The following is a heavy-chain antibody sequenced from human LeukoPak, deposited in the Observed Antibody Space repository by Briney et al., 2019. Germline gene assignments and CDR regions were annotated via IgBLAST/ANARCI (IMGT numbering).Heavy chain of an antibody. J-gene: IGHJ3*02. CDR3: ARDRVGEQWLVIAFDI. V-gene: IGHV1-18*01. CDR1: GYTFTSYG. CDR2: ISAYNGNT. D-gene: IGHD6-19*01. Sequence: GASVKVSCKASGYTFTSYGISWVRQVPGQGLEWMGWISAYNGNTNYAQKLQGRVTMTTDTSTSTAYMELRSLRSDDTAVYYCARDRVGEQWLVIAFDIWGQGTMVTVSS.